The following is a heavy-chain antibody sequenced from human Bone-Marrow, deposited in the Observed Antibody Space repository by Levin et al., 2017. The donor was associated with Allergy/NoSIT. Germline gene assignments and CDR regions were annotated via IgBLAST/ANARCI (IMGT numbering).Heavy chain of an antibody. J-gene: IGHJ2*01. Sequence: GESLKISCAASGFNFGAFDTNWVRQAPGKGLEWVSYMSSGGGKIYYADSVKGRFTISRDNAKKSLYLQMNSLRSEDAAVFYCTRVTTLITDYGWGWYFDLWGRGILVTVSS. CDR2: MSSGGGKI. D-gene: IGHD4-17*01. V-gene: IGHV3-48*03. CDR1: GFNFGAFD. CDR3: TRVTTLITDYGWGWYFDL.